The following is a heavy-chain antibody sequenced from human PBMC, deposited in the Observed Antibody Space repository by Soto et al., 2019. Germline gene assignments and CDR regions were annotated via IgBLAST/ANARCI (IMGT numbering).Heavy chain of an antibody. V-gene: IGHV1-18*04. CDR2: ISAYNGNT. D-gene: IGHD6-19*01. CDR1: GYTFTSYG. Sequence: QVQLVQSGAEVKKPGASVKVSCKASGYTFTSYGISWVRQAPGQGLEWMGWISAYNGNTNYAQRFQGRVTMTWDTSISTAYMEVSRLRSDDTAVYYCARERGIAVTGPPNWFDSWGQGTLVTVSS. J-gene: IGHJ5*01. CDR3: ARERGIAVTGPPNWFDS.